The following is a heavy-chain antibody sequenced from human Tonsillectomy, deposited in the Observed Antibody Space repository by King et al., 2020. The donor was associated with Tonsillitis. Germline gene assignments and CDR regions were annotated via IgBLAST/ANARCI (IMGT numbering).Heavy chain of an antibody. Sequence: QLVQSGGGVVRPGGSLRLSCAASGSTFGDYGMSWVRQAPGKGLEWVSGINWNGGSTGYADSVKGRFTISRDNAKNSLYLQMNSLRAEDTALYYCAREGGDYGDYYYYGMDVWGQGTTVTVSS. J-gene: IGHJ6*02. CDR2: INWNGGST. V-gene: IGHV3-20*04. CDR3: AREGGDYGDYYYYGMDV. D-gene: IGHD4-17*01. CDR1: GSTFGDYG.